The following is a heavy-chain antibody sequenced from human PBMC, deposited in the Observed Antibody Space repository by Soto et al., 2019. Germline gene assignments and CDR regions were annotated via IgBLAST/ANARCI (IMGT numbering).Heavy chain of an antibody. CDR1: GFTFSSYD. J-gene: IGHJ6*02. CDR2: ISTSGGST. V-gene: IGHV3-23*01. CDR3: AKADGNTRMDV. Sequence: VGSLRLSCAAPGFTFSSYDMSWVRQAPGKGLEWASSISTSGGSTYYADSVKGRFTISRDNSKNTLYLQMNSLRAEDTAVYYCAKADGNTRMDVWGQGTTVTVSS.